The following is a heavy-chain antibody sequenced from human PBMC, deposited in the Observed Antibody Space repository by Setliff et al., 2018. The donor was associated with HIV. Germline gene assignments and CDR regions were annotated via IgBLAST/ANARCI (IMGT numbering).Heavy chain of an antibody. V-gene: IGHV5-51*01. CDR1: GYSFVDFW. CDR3: VRRDGYKFGH. J-gene: IGHJ4*02. Sequence: PGESLKISCHLSGYSFVDFWIGWVRQMPGKGLEWVGFIYPGDSDTRYSPSFQGQVTISADKSISTAYLQWSSLKASDTAMYYCVRRDGYKFGHWGQGTLVTAPQ. CDR2: IYPGDSDT. D-gene: IGHD5-12*01.